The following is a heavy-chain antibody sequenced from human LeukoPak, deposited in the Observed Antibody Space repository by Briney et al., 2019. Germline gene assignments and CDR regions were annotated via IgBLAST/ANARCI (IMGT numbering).Heavy chain of an antibody. J-gene: IGHJ5*02. CDR1: GFTFSSYS. Sequence: GGSLRLSCAASGFTFSSYSMNWVRLAPGKGLEWVSYISSSSSTIYYADSVKGRFTISRDNAKNSLYLQMNSLRDEDTAVYYCARNMDYYGSGVPAPWGQGTLVTVSS. CDR3: ARNMDYYGSGVPAP. CDR2: ISSSSSTI. V-gene: IGHV3-48*02. D-gene: IGHD3-10*01.